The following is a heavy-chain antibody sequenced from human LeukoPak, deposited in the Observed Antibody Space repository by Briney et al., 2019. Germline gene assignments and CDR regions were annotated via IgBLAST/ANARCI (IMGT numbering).Heavy chain of an antibody. CDR3: ARNGYNWMYYFDY. V-gene: IGHV1-69*13. CDR1: GGTFSSYA. Sequence: ASVKVSCKASGGTFSSYAISWVRQAPGQGLEWMGGIIPIFGTANYAQKFQGRVTITADESTSTAYMELSSLRSEDTAVYYCARNGYNWMYYFDYWGQGTLVTVSS. CDR2: IIPIFGTA. D-gene: IGHD5-24*01. J-gene: IGHJ4*02.